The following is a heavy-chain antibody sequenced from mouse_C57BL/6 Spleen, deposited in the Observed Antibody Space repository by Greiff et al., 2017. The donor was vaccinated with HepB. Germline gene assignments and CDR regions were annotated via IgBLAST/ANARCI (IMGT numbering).Heavy chain of an antibody. CDR3: ARAIYYDYDWFAY. D-gene: IGHD2-4*01. CDR2: INPSSGYT. V-gene: IGHV1-4*01. CDR1: GYTFTSYT. Sequence: VQLQQSGAELARPGASVKMSCKASGYTFTSYTMHWVKQRPGQGLEMIGYINPSSGYTKYNQKFKDKATLTADKSSSTAYMQLSSLTSEDSAVYYCARAIYYDYDWFAYWGQGTLVTVSA. J-gene: IGHJ3*01.